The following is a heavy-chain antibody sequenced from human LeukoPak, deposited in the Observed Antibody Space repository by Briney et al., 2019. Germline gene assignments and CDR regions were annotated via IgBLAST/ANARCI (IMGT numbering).Heavy chain of an antibody. CDR1: GFTFSSYS. CDR2: ISSGSSYI. CDR3: ASGNYDSSGYYSDY. J-gene: IGHJ4*02. Sequence: GGSLRLSCAASGFTFSSYSMNWVRQAPGKGLEWVSSISSGSSYIYYAASVKGRFTISRHNAKNSLYLQMNSLRAEDTAVYYCASGNYDSSGYYSDYWGQGTLVTVSS. D-gene: IGHD3-22*01. V-gene: IGHV3-21*01.